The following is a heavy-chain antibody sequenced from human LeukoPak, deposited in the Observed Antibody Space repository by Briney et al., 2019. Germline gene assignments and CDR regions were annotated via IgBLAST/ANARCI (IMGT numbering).Heavy chain of an antibody. CDR1: GGSISSYY. V-gene: IGHV4-59*01. CDR2: IYYSGST. D-gene: IGHD1-26*01. J-gene: IGHJ5*02. Sequence: SETLSLTCTVSGGSISSYYWSWIRQPPGKGLEWIGYIYYSGSTNYNPSLKSRVTISVDTSKDQFSLKLSSVTAADTAVYYCARGGESYFFDPWGQGTLVTVSS. CDR3: ARGGESYFFDP.